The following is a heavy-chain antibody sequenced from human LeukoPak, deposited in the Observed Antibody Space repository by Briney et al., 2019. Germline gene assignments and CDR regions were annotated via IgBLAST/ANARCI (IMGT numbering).Heavy chain of an antibody. CDR3: ARLDYYYCMDV. Sequence: SETLSLTCAVSGYSISSGYYWGWIRQPPGKGLEWIGSIYHSGSTYYNPSLKSRVTISVDTSKNQFSVKLSSVTAADTAVYYCARLDYYYCMDVWGKGTTVTVSS. V-gene: IGHV4-38-2*01. CDR1: GYSISSGYY. J-gene: IGHJ6*03. CDR2: IYHSGST.